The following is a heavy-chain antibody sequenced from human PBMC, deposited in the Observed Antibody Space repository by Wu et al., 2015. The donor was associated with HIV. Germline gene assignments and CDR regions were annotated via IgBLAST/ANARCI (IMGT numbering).Heavy chain of an antibody. D-gene: IGHD4-17*01. CDR2: LYYSGST. J-gene: IGHJ3*02. CDR3: ARFKYGDFDAFDI. Sequence: QVQLQESGPGLVKPSETLSLTCTVSGGSISSSYWSWIRQPPGKGLEWIGYLYYSGSTNYNPSLKSRVTISVDTSKNQFSLKLTSVTAADTAVYYCARFKYGDFDAFDIWGQGTMVTVSS. CDR1: GGSISSSY. V-gene: IGHV4-59*01.